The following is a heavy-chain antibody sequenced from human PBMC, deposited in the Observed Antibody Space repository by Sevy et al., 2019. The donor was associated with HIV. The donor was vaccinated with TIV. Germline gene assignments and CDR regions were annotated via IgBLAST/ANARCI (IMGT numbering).Heavy chain of an antibody. V-gene: IGHV3-33*08. Sequence: GGSLRLSCAASGFTFSSYVIHWVRQTPGKGLEWVAVIGYDGNNKFYADSVKGRFTISRDDSKNTVFLQMDSLRAEDTAVYYCARDPRIYGDYLLAYFDYWGQGTLVTVSS. CDR2: IGYDGNNK. CDR1: GFTFSSYV. J-gene: IGHJ4*02. CDR3: ARDPRIYGDYLLAYFDY. D-gene: IGHD4-17*01.